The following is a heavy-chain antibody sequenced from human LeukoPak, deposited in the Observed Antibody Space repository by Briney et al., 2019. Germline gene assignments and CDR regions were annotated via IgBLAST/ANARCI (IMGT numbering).Heavy chain of an antibody. J-gene: IGHJ4*02. D-gene: IGHD3-22*01. CDR2: IRSKTYGETT. CDR1: GFTFGVYA. CDR3: TRGDGSGIC. Sequence: GRSLRLSCTAPGFTFGVYAMGWVRQAPGKGPEWIGFIRSKTYGETTEYAASVKGRFTFSRDDSKSIAYLQMNSLNIEDTAVYYCTRGDGSGICWGQGTLVTVSS. V-gene: IGHV3-49*04.